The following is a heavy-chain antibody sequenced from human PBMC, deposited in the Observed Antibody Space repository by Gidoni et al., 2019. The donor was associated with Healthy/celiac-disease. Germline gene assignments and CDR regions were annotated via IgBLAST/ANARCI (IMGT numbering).Heavy chain of an antibody. Sequence: QVQLQQWGAGLLKPSETLSLTCAVYGGSFSGYYWSWIRQPPGKGLAWIGEINHSGSTNYNPAIKSRVTISVDTSKNQFSLKLSSVTAADTAVYYCARGASIAARFFDYWGQGTLVTVSS. CDR2: INHSGST. V-gene: IGHV4-34*01. D-gene: IGHD6-6*01. CDR1: GGSFSGYY. J-gene: IGHJ4*02. CDR3: ARGASIAARFFDY.